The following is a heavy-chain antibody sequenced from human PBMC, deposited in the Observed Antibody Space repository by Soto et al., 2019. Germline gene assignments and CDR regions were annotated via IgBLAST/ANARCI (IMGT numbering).Heavy chain of an antibody. Sequence: SETLSLTCTVSGGSISSSSYYWGWIRQPPGKGLEWIGSIYYSGSTYYNPSLKSRVTISVDTSKNQFSLKLSSVTAADTAVYYCAGLRHQPDYYYYYGMEVWGQGTTVTVSS. J-gene: IGHJ6*02. CDR2: IYYSGST. V-gene: IGHV4-39*01. CDR1: GGSISSSSYY. D-gene: IGHD2-2*01. CDR3: AGLRHQPDYYYYYGMEV.